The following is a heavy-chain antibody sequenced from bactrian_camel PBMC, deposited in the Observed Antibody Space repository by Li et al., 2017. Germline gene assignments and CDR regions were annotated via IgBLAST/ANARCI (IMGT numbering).Heavy chain of an antibody. Sequence: HVQLVESGGDEVQPGGSLRLSCVASGITFTTYYMAWVRQAPGKGLEWVSSIWSDGSDTYYADSVKGRFTISRDNGKNTLYLQMNSLKPEDTAVYYCAARSAAGGWGQGTQVTVS. CDR2: IWSDGSDT. J-gene: IGHJ4*01. D-gene: IGHD3*01. V-gene: IGHV3S6*01. CDR1: GITFTTYY. CDR3: AARSAAGG.